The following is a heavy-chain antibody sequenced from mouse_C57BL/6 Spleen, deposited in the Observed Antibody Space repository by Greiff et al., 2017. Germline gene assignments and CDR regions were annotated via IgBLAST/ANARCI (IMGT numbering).Heavy chain of an antibody. CDR3: ARDGYYGPPGAMDY. J-gene: IGHJ4*01. CDR2: INYDGSST. V-gene: IGHV5-16*01. Sequence: DVKLVESEGGLVQPGSSMKLSCTASGFTFSDYYMAWVRQVPEKGLEWVANINYDGSSTYYLDSLKSRFIISSDNAKNILYLQMSSLKSEDTATYYCARDGYYGPPGAMDYWGQGTSVTVSS. D-gene: IGHD1-1*02. CDR1: GFTFSDYY.